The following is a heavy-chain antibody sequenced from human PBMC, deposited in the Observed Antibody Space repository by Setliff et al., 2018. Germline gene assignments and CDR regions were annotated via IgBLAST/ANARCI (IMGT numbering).Heavy chain of an antibody. V-gene: IGHV4-61*01. CDR3: ARGGTYRYFDY. Sequence: ASETLSLTCTVSGGSISSSSYYWSWIRQHPGKGLEWIGYVYYSGTTNYDPSLKSRVTISVDTSKNQFSLKLSSVTAADTAIYYCARGGTYRYFDYWGQGTLVTVSS. CDR2: VYYSGTT. CDR1: GGSISSSSYY. J-gene: IGHJ4*02.